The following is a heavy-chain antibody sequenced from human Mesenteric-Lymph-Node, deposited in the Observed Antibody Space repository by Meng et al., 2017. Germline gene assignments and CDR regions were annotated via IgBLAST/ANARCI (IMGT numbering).Heavy chain of an antibody. D-gene: IGHD4-23*01. Sequence: EVQLVESGGGLVKPGGSLRLSCAASRFTFCSYSMNWVRQAPGKGLEWVSSITSSGRYIYYADSVKGRFTISRDNAKNSLYLQMNSLRVEDTAVYYCASNGGGSDYWGQGTLVTVSS. CDR3: ASNGGGSDY. CDR1: RFTFCSYS. J-gene: IGHJ4*02. V-gene: IGHV3-21*01. CDR2: ITSSGRYI.